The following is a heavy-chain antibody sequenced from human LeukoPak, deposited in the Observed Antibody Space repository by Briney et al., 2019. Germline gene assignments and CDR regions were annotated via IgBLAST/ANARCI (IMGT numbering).Heavy chain of an antibody. D-gene: IGHD3-10*01. Sequence: SETLSLSCTVSGGSLSSGGYYWSCIPQHPGKGLEWLGYIYYSGSTSYNPASKSGVTISVDTSKNQFSLELSAVTAADTAVYYCARGHYCAHPSFDYGGWGTVATVSS. CDR1: GGSLSSGGYY. J-gene: IGHJ4*02. CDR3: ARGHYCAHPSFDY. CDR2: IYYSGST. V-gene: IGHV4-31*03.